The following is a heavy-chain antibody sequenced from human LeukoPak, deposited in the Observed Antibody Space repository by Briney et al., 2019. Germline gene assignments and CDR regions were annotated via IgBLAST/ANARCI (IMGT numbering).Heavy chain of an antibody. J-gene: IGHJ4*02. CDR2: ISYDGRKE. D-gene: IGHD7-27*01. V-gene: IGHV3-30*03. Sequence: PGRSLRLSCAASAFTFSSYGMHWVRQAPGKGLEWVAAISYDGRKEYYADSVKGRFTISRDNSKNTLFLQMNSLRAEDTAVYYCAITHKSSLGYFDYWGQGTLVTVSS. CDR1: AFTFSSYG. CDR3: AITHKSSLGYFDY.